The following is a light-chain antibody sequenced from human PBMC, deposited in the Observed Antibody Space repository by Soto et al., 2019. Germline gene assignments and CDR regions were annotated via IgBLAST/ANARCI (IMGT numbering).Light chain of an antibody. CDR2: DVT. V-gene: IGLV2-14*01. CDR1: SSDIGVYNY. Sequence: QSALTQPASVSGSPGQSISISCTGTSSDIGVYNYVSWYQQYPDKAPKLMIFDVTNRPSGVSDRFSGPKSGNTASLTISGLQAEDEADYFCSSYANSRTIFGGGTKLTVL. J-gene: IGLJ2*01. CDR3: SSYANSRTI.